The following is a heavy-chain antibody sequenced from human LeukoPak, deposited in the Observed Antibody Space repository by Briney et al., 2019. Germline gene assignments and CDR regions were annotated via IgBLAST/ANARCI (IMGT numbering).Heavy chain of an antibody. J-gene: IGHJ5*02. CDR2: INHSGST. Sequence: SETLSLTCAVYGGSFSGYYWSWIRQPPGRGLEWIGEINHSGSTNYNPSLKSRVTISVDTSKNQFSLKLSSVTAADTAVYYCARGGNNWNWSSWFDPWGQGTLATVSS. D-gene: IGHD1-7*01. CDR1: GGSFSGYY. CDR3: ARGGNNWNWSSWFDP. V-gene: IGHV4-34*01.